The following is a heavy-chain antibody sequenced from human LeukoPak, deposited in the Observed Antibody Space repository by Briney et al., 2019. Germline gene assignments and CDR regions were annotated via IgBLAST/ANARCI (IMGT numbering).Heavy chain of an antibody. CDR1: GASFSGYY. J-gene: IGHJ6*02. CDR3: ARVSTLYGMDV. CDR2: INHSGST. V-gene: IGHV4-34*01. Sequence: SETLSLTCAVYGASFSGYYWSWIRQPPGKGLEWIGEINHSGSTNYNPSLKSRVTISVDRSKNQFSLKLSAVTAADTAVYYCARVSTLYGMDVWGQGTTVTVSS.